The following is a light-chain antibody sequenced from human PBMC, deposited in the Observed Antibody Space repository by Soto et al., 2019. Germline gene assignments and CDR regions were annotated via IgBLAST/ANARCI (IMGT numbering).Light chain of an antibody. J-gene: IGLJ1*01. CDR3: SSFTSISTYV. Sequence: QSALTQPASVSGSPGQSITISCGGTGADIGGYNFVSWYQHHPGKAPKLIIYAVTHRPSGVSERFSGSKSGFTASLTISGLQAEDESHYYCSSFTSISTYVFGTGTKLTVL. CDR2: AVT. V-gene: IGLV2-14*01. CDR1: GADIGGYNF.